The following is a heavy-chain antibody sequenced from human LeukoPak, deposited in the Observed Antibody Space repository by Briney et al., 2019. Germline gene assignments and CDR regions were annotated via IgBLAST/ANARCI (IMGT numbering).Heavy chain of an antibody. CDR3: ARGHIVVNY. CDR2: INHSGST. D-gene: IGHD3-22*01. Sequence: SETLSLTCAVYGRSFSGYYWSWIRQPPGKGLEWIGEINHSGSTNYNPSLKSRVTISVDTSKNQFSLKLSSVTAADTAVYYCARGHIVVNYWGQGTLVTVSS. J-gene: IGHJ4*02. V-gene: IGHV4-34*01. CDR1: GRSFSGYY.